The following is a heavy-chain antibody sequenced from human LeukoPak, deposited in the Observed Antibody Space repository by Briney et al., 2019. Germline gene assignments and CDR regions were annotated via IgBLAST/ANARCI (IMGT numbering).Heavy chain of an antibody. CDR2: IRYDGSNK. D-gene: IGHD2-2*01. J-gene: IGHJ6*03. CDR3: ARDRAAAMEYYYMDV. Sequence: GGSLRLSCAASRFTFSSYGMHWVRQAPGKVLEWVAVIRYDGSNKNYADSVKGRFTISRDNSKNTLYLQINSLRAEDTAVYYCARDRAAAMEYYYMDVWGKGTTVTVSS. V-gene: IGHV3-33*01. CDR1: RFTFSSYG.